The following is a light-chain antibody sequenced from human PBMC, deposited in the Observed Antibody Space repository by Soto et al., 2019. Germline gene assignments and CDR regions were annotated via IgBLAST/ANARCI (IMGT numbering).Light chain of an antibody. CDR2: DVS. CDR3: SSYTKSRAFV. J-gene: IGLJ1*01. Sequence: QSVLAQSASVSGSPGQSITISCTGTSSDVGAFNYVSWYQQHPGKAPKLMLYDVSNWPSGVSNRFSGSKSGNTASLTISGLLAEDEADYYCSSYTKSRAFVFGTGTKVTVL. CDR1: SSDVGAFNY. V-gene: IGLV2-14*03.